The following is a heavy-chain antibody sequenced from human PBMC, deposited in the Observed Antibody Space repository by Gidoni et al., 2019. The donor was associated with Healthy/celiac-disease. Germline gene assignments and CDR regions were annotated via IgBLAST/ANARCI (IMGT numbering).Heavy chain of an antibody. J-gene: IGHJ5*02. Sequence: EVQLVQSGAEVKKPGESLRISCKGSGYSFTSYGISWVRQMPGKGLEWLGRIDPSDSYTNYCPAFQGHVTISADKSISTAYLQWSSLKASDTAMYYCARQIAAAAGWFDPWGQGTLVTVSS. CDR3: ARQIAAAAGWFDP. CDR1: GYSFTSYG. D-gene: IGHD6-13*01. V-gene: IGHV5-10-1*03. CDR2: IDPSDSYT.